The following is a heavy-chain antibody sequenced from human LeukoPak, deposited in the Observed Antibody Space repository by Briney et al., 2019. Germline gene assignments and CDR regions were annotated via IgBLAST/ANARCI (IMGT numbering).Heavy chain of an antibody. D-gene: IGHD2-15*01. CDR2: IYTSGST. J-gene: IGHJ4*02. V-gene: IGHV4-4*07. CDR3: ARGHPQGYCSGGSCYRNRRYYFDY. CDR1: GGSISSYY. Sequence: SETLSLTCTVSGGSISSYYWSWIRQPAGKGLEWIGRIYTSGSTNYNPSLKSRVTMSVDTSKNQFSLKLSSVTAADTAVYYCARGHPQGYCSGGSCYRNRRYYFDYWGQGTLVTVSS.